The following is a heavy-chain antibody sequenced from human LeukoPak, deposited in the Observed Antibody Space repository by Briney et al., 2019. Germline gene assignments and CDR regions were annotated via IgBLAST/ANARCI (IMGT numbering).Heavy chain of an antibody. CDR1: GGSFSGYS. Sequence: SETLSLTCAVYGGSFSGYSWSWIRQPPGKGLEWIGEINHSGSTIYNPSLKSRVTISVDTSKNQFSLKLSSVTAADTAVYYCARGQGPYYDILTGYSDYFDYWGQGTLVTVSS. J-gene: IGHJ4*02. D-gene: IGHD3-9*01. CDR2: INHSGST. V-gene: IGHV4-34*01. CDR3: ARGQGPYYDILTGYSDYFDY.